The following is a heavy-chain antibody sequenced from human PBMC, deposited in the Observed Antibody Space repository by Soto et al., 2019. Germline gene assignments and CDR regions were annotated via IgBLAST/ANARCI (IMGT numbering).Heavy chain of an antibody. CDR2: INPNSGGT. J-gene: IGHJ3*02. CDR3: ARGGAYCSGGSCKRHDAFGI. Sequence: ASVKVSCKASGYTFTGYYMHWVRQAPGQGLEWMGWINPNSGGTNYAQKFQGWVTMTRDTSISTAYMELSRLRSDDTAVYYCARGGAYCSGGSCKRHDAFGIWGQGTMVTVSS. CDR1: GYTFTGYY. V-gene: IGHV1-2*04. D-gene: IGHD2-15*01.